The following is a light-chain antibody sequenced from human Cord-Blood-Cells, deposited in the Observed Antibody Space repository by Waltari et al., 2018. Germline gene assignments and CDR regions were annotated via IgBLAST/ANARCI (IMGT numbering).Light chain of an antibody. CDR2: AAS. J-gene: IGKJ1*01. CDR3: QQSYSTPPT. Sequence: DIQMPQSPSSLSASVGDRVTITCRASQSISSYLHWYQQKPGKAPKLLIYAASSLQSGVPSRFSGSGSGTDFTLTISSLQPEDFATYYCQQSYSTPPTFGQGTKVEIK. V-gene: IGKV1-39*01. CDR1: QSISSY.